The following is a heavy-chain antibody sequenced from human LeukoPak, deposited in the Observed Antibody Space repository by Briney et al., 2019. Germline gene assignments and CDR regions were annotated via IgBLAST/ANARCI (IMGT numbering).Heavy chain of an antibody. J-gene: IGHJ4*02. Sequence: SETLSLTCTVSGGSISSYYWSWIRQPPGKGLEWIGYIYYSGSTNYNPSLKSRVTISVDTSKNQFSLKLSSVTAADTAVYYCAGDRGSSGILTGYFDYWGQGTLVTVSS. V-gene: IGHV4-59*01. CDR1: GGSISSYY. D-gene: IGHD3-9*01. CDR3: AGDRGSSGILTGYFDY. CDR2: IYYSGST.